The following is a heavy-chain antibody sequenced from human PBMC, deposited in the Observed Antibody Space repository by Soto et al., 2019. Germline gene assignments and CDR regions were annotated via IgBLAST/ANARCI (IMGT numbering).Heavy chain of an antibody. CDR2: IKSKRDSGTT. D-gene: IGHD6-13*01. CDR3: ATSVVVSGTVDC. CDR1: GFPFTNAW. J-gene: IGHJ4*02. Sequence: GSLRLSCGASGFPFTNAWMNWVRQAPGKGLEWVGRIKSKRDSGTTDYAAPVKGRFTISRDDSKNTVYLQMNGLRTEDTAVYYCATSVVVSGTVDCWGQGTLVTVSS. V-gene: IGHV3-15*07.